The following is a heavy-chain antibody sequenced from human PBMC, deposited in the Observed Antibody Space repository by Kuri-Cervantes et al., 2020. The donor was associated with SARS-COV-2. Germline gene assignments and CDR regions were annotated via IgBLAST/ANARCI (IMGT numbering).Heavy chain of an antibody. CDR3: ARLFYDSSGYYGYFDY. D-gene: IGHD3-22*01. V-gene: IGHV4-39*01. CDR2: IHYRETT. CDR1: GGSISGSGYY. J-gene: IGHJ4*02. Sequence: GSLRLSCTVSGGSISGSGYYWAWIRQPPGKGLEWIGHIHYRETTYYNPSLKSRATISVDTSKNQFSLKLNSVTAADTAVYYCARLFYDSSGYYGYFDYWGQGTLVTVSS.